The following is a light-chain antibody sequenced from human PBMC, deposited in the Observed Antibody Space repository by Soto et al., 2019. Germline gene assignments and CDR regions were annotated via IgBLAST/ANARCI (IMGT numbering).Light chain of an antibody. CDR2: DAY. CDR1: QSFRGL. V-gene: IGKV3-11*01. CDR3: QQRHMWPIT. Sequence: VLTQSPVTLSLSPGERATXXXXXSQSFRGLLACYQQKPGQAPRLLIYDAYNRATGIPPRFSGSGSGTDFTLTISSLEPEDSAVYYCQQRHMWPITFGQGTRLEIK. J-gene: IGKJ5*01.